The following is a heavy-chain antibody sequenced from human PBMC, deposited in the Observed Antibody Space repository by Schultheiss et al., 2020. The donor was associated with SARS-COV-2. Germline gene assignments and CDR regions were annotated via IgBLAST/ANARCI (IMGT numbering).Heavy chain of an antibody. CDR2: ISGSGGST. CDR3: ARDKSSYYYYYGMDV. Sequence: GGSLRLSCAASGFTFSSYAMSWVRQAPGKGLEWVSAISGSGGSTYYADSVKGRFTISRDNSKNTLYLQMNSLRAEDTAVYYCARDKSSYYYYYGMDVWGQGTTVTVSS. CDR1: GFTFSSYA. J-gene: IGHJ6*02. V-gene: IGHV3-23*01.